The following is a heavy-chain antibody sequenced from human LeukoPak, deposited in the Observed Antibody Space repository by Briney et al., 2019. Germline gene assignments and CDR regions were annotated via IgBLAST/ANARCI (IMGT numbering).Heavy chain of an antibody. D-gene: IGHD6-19*01. J-gene: IGHJ4*02. CDR2: VNPNSGGT. CDR1: GYTFTGYY. Sequence: ASVKLSCTASGYTFTGYYMHWVRQAPGHGLEWMGWVNPNSGGTNYAQKFQGRVTMTRDTSISTAYMELSRLRSDDTAVYYCARDRNRTGYSSGWYHDYWGQGTLVTVSS. CDR3: ARDRNRTGYSSGWYHDY. V-gene: IGHV1-2*02.